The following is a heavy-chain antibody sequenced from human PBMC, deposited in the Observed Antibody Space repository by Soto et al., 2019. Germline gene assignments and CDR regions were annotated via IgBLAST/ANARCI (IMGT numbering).Heavy chain of an antibody. Sequence: EVQLLESGGGLVQPGGSLRLSCAASGFTFSSYAMSWVRQAPGKGLEWVSAISGSGGSTYYADSVKGRFTISRDNSKNTLYLQMNSLRAEDTAVYYCAKEAGGRPYSSSSFDYWGQGTLVIVSS. J-gene: IGHJ4*02. CDR3: AKEAGGRPYSSSSFDY. V-gene: IGHV3-23*01. D-gene: IGHD6-6*01. CDR1: GFTFSSYA. CDR2: ISGSGGST.